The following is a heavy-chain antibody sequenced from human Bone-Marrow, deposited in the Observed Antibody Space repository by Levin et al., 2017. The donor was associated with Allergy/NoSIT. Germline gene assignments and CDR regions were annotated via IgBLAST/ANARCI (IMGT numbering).Heavy chain of an antibody. D-gene: IGHD3-3*01. Sequence: LSLTCAASGFTFDDHDMLWVRQAPGQGLEWVAMISYNGGNKYYADSVKGRFTVSRDNLKNTLFLQMNGLRTDDTAVYYCAKPIFDFWSGYYYFGMDVWATGPRSPSP. J-gene: IGHJ6*02. CDR3: AKPIFDFWSGYYYFGMDV. CDR1: GFTFDDHD. V-gene: IGHV3-30*18. CDR2: ISYNGGNK.